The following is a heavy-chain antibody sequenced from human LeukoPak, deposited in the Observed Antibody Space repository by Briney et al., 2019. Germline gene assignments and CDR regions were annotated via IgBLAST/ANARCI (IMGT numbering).Heavy chain of an antibody. D-gene: IGHD3-22*01. J-gene: IGHJ4*02. CDR2: ISSSSSYI. CDR3: ARDLYLYYDSSGYYYVGRYFDY. CDR1: EFTFSSYA. Sequence: GGSLRLSCAASEFTFSSYAMSWVRQAPGKGLEWVSSISSSSSYIYYADSVKGRFTISRDNAKNSLYLQMNSLRAEDTAVYYCARDLYLYYDSSGYYYVGRYFDYWGQGTLVTVSS. V-gene: IGHV3-21*01.